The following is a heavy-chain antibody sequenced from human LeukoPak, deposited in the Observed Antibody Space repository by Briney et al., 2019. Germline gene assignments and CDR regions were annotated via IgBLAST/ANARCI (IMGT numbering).Heavy chain of an antibody. CDR1: GGTFSSYA. Sequence: SVKVSCKASGGTFSSYAISWVRQAPGQGLEWMGGIIPIFGTANYAQKFQGRVTITADKSTSTAYMELSSLRSEDTAVYYCARETGGLYYFDYWGQGTLVTVSS. CDR2: IIPIFGTA. J-gene: IGHJ4*02. D-gene: IGHD7-27*01. V-gene: IGHV1-69*06. CDR3: ARETGGLYYFDY.